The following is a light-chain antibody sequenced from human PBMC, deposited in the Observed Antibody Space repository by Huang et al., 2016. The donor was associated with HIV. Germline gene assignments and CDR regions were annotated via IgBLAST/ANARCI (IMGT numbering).Light chain of an antibody. CDR1: QSVSST. CDR2: GAS. J-gene: IGKJ1*01. CDR3: QQYNNWPLT. V-gene: IGKV3-15*01. Sequence: EIVMTQSPATLSVSPGERATLSCRASQSVSSTLAWYQQKPGQAPRLPIYGASTRATGIPARFSGSGSGTEFTLTISSLQSEDFVVYYCQQYNNWPLTFGQGTKVEIK.